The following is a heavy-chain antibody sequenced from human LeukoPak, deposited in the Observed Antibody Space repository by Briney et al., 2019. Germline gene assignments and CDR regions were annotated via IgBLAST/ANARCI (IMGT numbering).Heavy chain of an antibody. D-gene: IGHD1-1*01. CDR2: ISENSGDT. V-gene: IGHV3-11*06. Sequence: PGGSLRLSCVASGFTFSASYMTWVRQPPGKGLEWLSYISENSGDTNYADSVKGRFTVSRDNAKNSLYLQMNSLGVEDTAVYYCARDPRTVRIWGQGTLVTVSS. CDR3: ARDPRTVRI. CDR1: GFTFSASY. J-gene: IGHJ4*02.